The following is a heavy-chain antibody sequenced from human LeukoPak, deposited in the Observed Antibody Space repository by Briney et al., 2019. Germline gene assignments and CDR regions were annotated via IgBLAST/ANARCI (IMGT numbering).Heavy chain of an antibody. CDR2: FDPEDGET. CDR3: ATGPKGYSSGWYVPYYFDY. V-gene: IGHV1-24*01. Sequence: ASVKVSCKVSGYTLTELSMHWVRQAPGKGLEWMGGFDPEDGETIYAQKSQGRVTMTEDTSTDTAYMELSSLRSEDTAVYYCATGPKGYSSGWYVPYYFDYWGQGTLVTVSS. J-gene: IGHJ4*02. D-gene: IGHD6-19*01. CDR1: GYTLTELS.